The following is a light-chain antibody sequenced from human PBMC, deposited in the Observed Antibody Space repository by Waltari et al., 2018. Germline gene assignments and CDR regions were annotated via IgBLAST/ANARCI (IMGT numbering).Light chain of an antibody. V-gene: IGLV2-14*01. J-gene: IGLJ3*02. Sequence: QSALTQPASVSGSPGQSITISSTGTSSDVGGYNLASWYQQHPGTAPKLIISEVRNRPSGVSDRFSGSKSGTTASLTISGLQAEDEADYHCCSYTSSSTWVFGGGTELTVL. CDR3: CSYTSSSTWV. CDR2: EVR. CDR1: SSDVGGYNL.